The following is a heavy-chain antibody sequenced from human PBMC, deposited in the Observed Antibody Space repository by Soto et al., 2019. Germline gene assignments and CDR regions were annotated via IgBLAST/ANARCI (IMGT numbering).Heavy chain of an antibody. CDR2: IVREGSEK. Sequence: QVQLVESGGGVVQPGRSLRLSCAASGFAFSSHGMHWVRQAPGKGLEWVAVIVREGSEKHYADSVKGRFTISRDNSKNTLYLEMHSLRAEDTAVYYCARDDDYDDNGLDSWGQGTLVTVSS. J-gene: IGHJ5*01. D-gene: IGHD4-17*01. CDR3: ARDDDYDDNGLDS. CDR1: GFAFSSHG. V-gene: IGHV3-33*01.